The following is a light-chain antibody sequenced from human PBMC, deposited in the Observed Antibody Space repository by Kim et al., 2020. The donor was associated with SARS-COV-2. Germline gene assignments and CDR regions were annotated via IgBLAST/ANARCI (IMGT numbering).Light chain of an antibody. J-gene: IGKJ1*01. Sequence: EIVLTQSPGTLSLSPGERATPSCRASQSVSSNYLAWYQQKPGQAPRLLMFGASSRATGIPDRFSGSGSGTDFTLTISRLEPEDFAVYYCQQYGISPPWTFGQGTKVDIK. V-gene: IGKV3-20*01. CDR1: QSVSSNY. CDR2: GAS. CDR3: QQYGISPPWT.